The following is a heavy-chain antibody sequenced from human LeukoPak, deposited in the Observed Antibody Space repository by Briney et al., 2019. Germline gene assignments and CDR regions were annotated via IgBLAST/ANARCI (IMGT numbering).Heavy chain of an antibody. D-gene: IGHD6-13*01. J-gene: IGHJ4*02. CDR2: VSDSGTNT. V-gene: IGHV3-23*01. Sequence: GGSLRLSCAASGFTFSSYAMTWVRQAPGKGLEWVSSVSDSGTNTYYADSVKDRFTISRDNSKNTLYLQMNSLRAQDTAVYYCAKARMGSSLFDYWGQGTLVTVSS. CDR1: GFTFSSYA. CDR3: AKARMGSSLFDY.